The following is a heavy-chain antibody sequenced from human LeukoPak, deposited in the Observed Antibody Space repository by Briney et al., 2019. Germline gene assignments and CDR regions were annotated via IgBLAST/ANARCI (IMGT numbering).Heavy chain of an antibody. J-gene: IGHJ3*02. Sequence: GGSLRLSCAASGFTFSDAWMTWVRQAPGKGPEWVGRIKSKTNGETTENAAPVKRRFTISRDDQKNTMHLQMNSLQSEDTAVYYCATDYTWGQGTLVTVSS. CDR2: IKSKTNGETT. CDR3: ATDYT. CDR1: GFTFSDAW. V-gene: IGHV3-15*01.